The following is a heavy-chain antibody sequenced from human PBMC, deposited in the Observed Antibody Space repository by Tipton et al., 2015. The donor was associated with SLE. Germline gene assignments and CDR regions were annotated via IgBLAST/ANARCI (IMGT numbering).Heavy chain of an antibody. D-gene: IGHD6-13*01. CDR1: GGSISSSSYY. V-gene: IGHV4-39*07. CDR2: INHSGST. CDR3: ASGAASDAFDI. J-gene: IGHJ3*02. Sequence: TLSLTCTVSGGSISSSSYYWGWIRQHPGKGLEWIGEINHSGSTNYNPSLKSRVTISVDTSKNQFSLQLSSVTAADTAVYYCASGAASDAFDIWGQGTMVTVSS.